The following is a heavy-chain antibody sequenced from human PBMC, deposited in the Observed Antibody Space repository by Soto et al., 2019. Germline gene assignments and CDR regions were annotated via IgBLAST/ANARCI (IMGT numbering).Heavy chain of an antibody. V-gene: IGHV1-18*01. CDR1: GYTFTSYG. J-gene: IGHJ6*02. CDR3: ARDYCSSTSCYTTYYYYGMDV. CDR2: ISAYNGNT. Sequence: ASVKVSCKASGYTFTSYGISWVRQAPGQGLEWMGWISAYNGNTNYAQKLQGRVTMTTDTSTSTAYMELRSLRSDDTAVCYCARDYCSSTSCYTTYYYYGMDVWGQGTTVTVSS. D-gene: IGHD2-2*02.